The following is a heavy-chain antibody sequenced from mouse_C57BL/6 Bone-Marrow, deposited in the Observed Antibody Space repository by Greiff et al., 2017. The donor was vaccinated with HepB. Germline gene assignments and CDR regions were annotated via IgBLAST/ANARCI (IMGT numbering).Heavy chain of an antibody. CDR2: IDPENGDT. Sequence: VHVKQSGAELVRPGASVKLSCTASGFNIKDDYMHWVKQRPEQGLEWIGWIDPENGDTEYASQFQGKATITADTSSNTAYLQLSSLTSEDTAVYYCTTEGDSSGYLYYYAMDYWGQGTSVTVSS. J-gene: IGHJ4*01. V-gene: IGHV14-4*01. CDR1: GFNIKDDY. D-gene: IGHD3-2*02. CDR3: TTEGDSSGYLYYYAMDY.